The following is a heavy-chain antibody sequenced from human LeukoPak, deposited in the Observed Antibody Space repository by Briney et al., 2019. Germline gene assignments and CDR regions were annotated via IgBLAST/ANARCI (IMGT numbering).Heavy chain of an antibody. CDR3: ARDVSSRTSHAFDI. D-gene: IGHD2-2*01. Sequence: QSGGSLRLSCAASGFTFSSYSMNWVRQAPGKGLEWVSYISSSSSTIYYADSVKGRFTISRDNAKNSPYLQMDSLRAEDTAVYYCARDVSSRTSHAFDIWGQGTMVTVSS. J-gene: IGHJ3*02. CDR2: ISSSSSTI. V-gene: IGHV3-48*01. CDR1: GFTFSSYS.